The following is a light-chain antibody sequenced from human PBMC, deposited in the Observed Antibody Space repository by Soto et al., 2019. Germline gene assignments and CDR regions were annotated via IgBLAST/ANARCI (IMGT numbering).Light chain of an antibody. CDR3: HQSFRTPT. J-gene: IGKJ5*01. V-gene: IGKV1-39*01. Sequence: DIQMTQSPSSLSTSIGYIVAITCRASQRINIYLNWYRQKPGKAPELLIYSASNLQSGVPSRFSGSGYGTDFTLTISGLQSQDFATYYCHQSFRTPTFGQGTGMEIK. CDR2: SAS. CDR1: QRINIY.